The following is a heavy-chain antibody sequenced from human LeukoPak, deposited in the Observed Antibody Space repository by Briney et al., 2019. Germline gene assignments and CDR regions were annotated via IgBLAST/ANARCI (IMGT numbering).Heavy chain of an antibody. CDR2: IYYSGST. Sequence: PSETLSLTCTVSGGSISSSSYYWGWIRQPPGKGLEWIGSIYYSGSTYYNPSLKSRVTISVDTSKNQFSLKLSSVTAADTAVYYCARRSTAITPTFVPDTFDYWGQGTLVTVSS. V-gene: IGHV4-39*01. J-gene: IGHJ4*02. CDR1: GGSISSSSYY. D-gene: IGHD2-21*02. CDR3: ARRSTAITPTFVPDTFDY.